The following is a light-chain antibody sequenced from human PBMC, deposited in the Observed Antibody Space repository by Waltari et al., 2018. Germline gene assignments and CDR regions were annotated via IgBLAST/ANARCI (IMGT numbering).Light chain of an antibody. CDR2: GAS. V-gene: IGKV3-15*01. CDR1: QTVTND. Sequence: ELVITQSPASLSVSPGERATLSCTARQTVTNDLAWYQQKPGQAPKLLIFGASTRATGVPARFSGSGSGTEFTLTIGSVQSEDFAVYYCQQYSDWIAFGGGTKVDLK. CDR3: QQYSDWIA. J-gene: IGKJ4*01.